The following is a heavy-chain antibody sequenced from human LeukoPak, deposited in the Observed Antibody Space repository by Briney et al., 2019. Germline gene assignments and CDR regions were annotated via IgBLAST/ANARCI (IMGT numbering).Heavy chain of an antibody. J-gene: IGHJ4*02. CDR2: IYSGGST. CDR3: ARAIQYGDYFRDY. CDR1: GFTVSSNY. V-gene: IGHV3-66*01. D-gene: IGHD4-17*01. Sequence: GGSLRLSCAASGFTVSSNYMSWVRQAPGKGLEWVSVIYSGGSTYYADSVKGRFTISRDNSKNTLYLQMNSLRAEDTAVYYCARAIQYGDYFRDYWGQGTLVTVSS.